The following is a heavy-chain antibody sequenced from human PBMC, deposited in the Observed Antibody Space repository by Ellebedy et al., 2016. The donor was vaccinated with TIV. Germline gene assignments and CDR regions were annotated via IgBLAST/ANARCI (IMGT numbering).Heavy chain of an antibody. CDR2: SISYNGET. CDR1: GYPFSSFG. Sequence: ASVKVSCKASGYPFSSFGINWVRLAPGQGLEWMGSISYNGETNYLQKLQGRISMTTDASTNTAYMELWNLRFDDTALYYCAREGFENWGQGTLVAVSS. CDR3: AREGFEN. J-gene: IGHJ4*02. V-gene: IGHV1-18*01.